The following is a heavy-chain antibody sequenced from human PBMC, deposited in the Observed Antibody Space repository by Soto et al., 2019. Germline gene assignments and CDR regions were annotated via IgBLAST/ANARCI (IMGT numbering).Heavy chain of an antibody. J-gene: IGHJ6*02. V-gene: IGHV1-69*01. CDR1: GGTFSSYA. CDR3: ARSQGSSTSLEIYYYYYYGMDV. Sequence: QVQLVQSGAEVKKPGSSVKVSCKASGGTFSSYAISWVRQAPGQGLEWMGGIIPLSGTANYAQKFPGRVTITADESTSTAYMELSSLKSEDTAVYYCARSQGSSTSLEIYYYYYYGMDVLGQGTTVTVSS. CDR2: IIPLSGTA. D-gene: IGHD2-2*01.